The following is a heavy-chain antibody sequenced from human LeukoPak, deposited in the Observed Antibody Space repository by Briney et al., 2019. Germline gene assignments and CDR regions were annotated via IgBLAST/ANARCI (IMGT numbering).Heavy chain of an antibody. V-gene: IGHV5-10-1*04. Sequence: GESLKISCKGSGYSFTNYWISWVRQMPGKGLEWMGRIDPSDSYTNYSPSFQGQVTISADKSITTAYLQWSSLGASDTAMYYCARPANRGDAFDIWGQGTMVTVSS. J-gene: IGHJ3*02. CDR1: GYSFTNYW. CDR3: ARPANRGDAFDI. D-gene: IGHD2/OR15-2a*01. CDR2: IDPSDSYT.